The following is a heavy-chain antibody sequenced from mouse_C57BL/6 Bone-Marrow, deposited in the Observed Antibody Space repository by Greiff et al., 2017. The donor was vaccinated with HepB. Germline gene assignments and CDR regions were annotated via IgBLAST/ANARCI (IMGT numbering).Heavy chain of an antibody. CDR2: ISSGSSTI. CDR1: GFTFSDYG. V-gene: IGHV5-17*01. Sequence: EVQLQESGGGLVKPGGSLKFSCAASGFTFSDYGMHWVSQAPEKGLEWVAYISSGSSTIYYADTVKGRFTFSRDNAKNTLFLQMTSLRSEDTAMYYCARPSYSKAWFAYWGQGTLVTVSA. CDR3: ARPSYSKAWFAY. J-gene: IGHJ3*01. D-gene: IGHD2-5*01.